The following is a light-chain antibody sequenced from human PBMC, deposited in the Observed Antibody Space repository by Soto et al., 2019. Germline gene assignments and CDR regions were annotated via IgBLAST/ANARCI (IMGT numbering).Light chain of an antibody. V-gene: IGKV3-11*01. J-gene: IGKJ1*01. CDR3: QQYGSSRT. CDR2: DAS. CDR1: QSVGNS. Sequence: EIVLTQSPATLSLSPWERATLSCRASQSVGNSLAWYHQKPGQAPRLLIYDASSRATGIPARFSGSGSGTDFTLTISSLQSEDFAVYYCQQYGSSRTFGQGTKVDIK.